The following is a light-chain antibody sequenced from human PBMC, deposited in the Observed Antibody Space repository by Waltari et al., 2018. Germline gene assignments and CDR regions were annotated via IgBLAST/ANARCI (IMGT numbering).Light chain of an antibody. CDR2: RNN. Sequence: QRVTISCSGSSSNIGSNYVYWYQQLPGTAPKLLIYRNNQRPSGVPDRFSGSKSGTSASLAISGLRSEDEADYYCAAWDDSLSGLYVFGTGTKVTVL. J-gene: IGLJ1*01. CDR1: SSNIGSNY. V-gene: IGLV1-47*01. CDR3: AAWDDSLSGLYV.